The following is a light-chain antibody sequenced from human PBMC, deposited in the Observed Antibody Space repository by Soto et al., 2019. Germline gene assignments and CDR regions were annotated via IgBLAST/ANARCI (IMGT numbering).Light chain of an antibody. J-gene: IGLJ1*01. V-gene: IGLV1-40*01. CDR2: GNS. CDR3: QSYDSSLRGLV. Sequence: QSVLTQPPSVSGAPGQRVTISCTGSSSNIGAGYDVHWYQQLPGTAPKLLIYGNSNRPSGVPDRFSDSKSGTSASLAITGLQAEDEADYSCQSYDSSLRGLVFVTGPKVTVL. CDR1: SSNIGAGYD.